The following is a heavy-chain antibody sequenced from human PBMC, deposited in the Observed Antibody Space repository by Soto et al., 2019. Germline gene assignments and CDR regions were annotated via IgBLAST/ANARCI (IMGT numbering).Heavy chain of an antibody. CDR2: IIGSGDST. Sequence: GGSLRLSCATSGFTFRSYGMNWVRQAPGGGLEWVSNIIGSGDSTYYADSVKGRFTISRDNSQNTLFLQMDRLRVEDTATYYCVKDRAFRTVAGTDHWGQGALVTVSS. J-gene: IGHJ4*02. V-gene: IGHV3-23*01. CDR1: GFTFRSYG. CDR3: VKDRAFRTVAGTDH. D-gene: IGHD6-19*01.